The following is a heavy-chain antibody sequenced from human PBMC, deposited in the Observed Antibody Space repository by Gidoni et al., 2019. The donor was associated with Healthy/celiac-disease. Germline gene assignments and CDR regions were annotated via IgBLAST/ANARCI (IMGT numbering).Heavy chain of an antibody. Sequence: SSYAMSWVRQAPGKGLEWVSAISGSGGSTYYADSVKGRFTISRDNSKNTLYLQMNSLRAEDTAVYYCAKGARITMIENDYWGQGTLVTVSS. V-gene: IGHV3-23*01. CDR3: AKGARITMIENDY. D-gene: IGHD3-22*01. CDR2: ISGSGGST. CDR1: SSYA. J-gene: IGHJ4*02.